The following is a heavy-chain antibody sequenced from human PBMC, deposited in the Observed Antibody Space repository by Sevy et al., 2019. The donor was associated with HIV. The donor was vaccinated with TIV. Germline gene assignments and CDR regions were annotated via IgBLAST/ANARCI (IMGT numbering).Heavy chain of an antibody. V-gene: IGHV3-13*01. CDR1: GFTFSSYA. CDR2: IGTAGDT. J-gene: IGHJ6*02. Sequence: GGSLRLSCAASGFTFSSYAMSWVRQAPGKGLEWVSAIGTAGDTYYPGSVKGRFTISRENAKNSLYLQMNSLRAGDTAVYYCARWVYCSSTSCKDYGMDVWGQGTTVTVSS. CDR3: ARWVYCSSTSCKDYGMDV. D-gene: IGHD2-2*01.